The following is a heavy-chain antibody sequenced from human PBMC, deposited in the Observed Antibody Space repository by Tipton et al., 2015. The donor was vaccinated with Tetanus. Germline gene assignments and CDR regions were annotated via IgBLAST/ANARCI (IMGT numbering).Heavy chain of an antibody. CDR1: GFTFSSYA. D-gene: IGHD2-15*01. Sequence: SLRLSCAASGFTFSSYAMHWVRQAPGKGLEWVAVISYDGSNKYYADSVKGRFTISRGNSKNTLYLQMNSLRAEDTAVYYCARYCSGGSCPAGAFDIWGQGTMVTVSS. J-gene: IGHJ3*02. CDR2: ISYDGSNK. V-gene: IGHV3-30-3*01. CDR3: ARYCSGGSCPAGAFDI.